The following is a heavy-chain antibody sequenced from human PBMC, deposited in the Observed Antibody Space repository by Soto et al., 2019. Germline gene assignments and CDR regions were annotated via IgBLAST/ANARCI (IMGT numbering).Heavy chain of an antibody. CDR3: ARDFDFYYYGSYAFDI. V-gene: IGHV3-21*01. J-gene: IGHJ3*02. CDR1: GFTFSSDW. CDR2: ISSSSSYI. D-gene: IGHD3-10*01. Sequence: PGGSLRLSCAASGFTFSSDWMHWVRQAPGKGLVWVSRISSSSSYIYYADSVKGRFTISRDNAKNSLYLQMNSLRAEDTAVYYCARDFDFYYYGSYAFDIWGQGTMVTVSS.